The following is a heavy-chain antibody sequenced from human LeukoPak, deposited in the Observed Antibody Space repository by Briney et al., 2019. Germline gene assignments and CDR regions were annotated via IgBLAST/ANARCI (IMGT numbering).Heavy chain of an antibody. D-gene: IGHD4-17*01. CDR3: AREVNGDYGGGLDY. J-gene: IGHJ4*02. V-gene: IGHV3-30-3*01. CDR2: ISYDGSNK. CDR1: GFTFSSDA. Sequence: GGSLRLSCAASGFTFSSDAMHWVRQAPGKGLEWVAVISYDGSNKYYADSVKGRFTISRDNSKNTLYLQMNSLRAEDTAVYYCAREVNGDYGGGLDYWGQGTLVTVSS.